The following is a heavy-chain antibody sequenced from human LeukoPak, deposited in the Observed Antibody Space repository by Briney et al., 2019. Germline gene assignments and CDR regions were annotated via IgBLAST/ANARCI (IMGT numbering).Heavy chain of an antibody. J-gene: IGHJ6*02. Sequence: PGGSLRLSCAASGFTFSSYAMSWVRQAPGKGLEWVSAISGSGGSTYYADSVKGRFTISRDNSKNTLYLRMNSLRAEDTAVYYCATRSSWRHYYYYYGMDVWGQGTTVTVSS. CDR3: ATRSSWRHYYYYYGMDV. CDR2: ISGSGGST. CDR1: GFTFSSYA. D-gene: IGHD6-13*01. V-gene: IGHV3-23*01.